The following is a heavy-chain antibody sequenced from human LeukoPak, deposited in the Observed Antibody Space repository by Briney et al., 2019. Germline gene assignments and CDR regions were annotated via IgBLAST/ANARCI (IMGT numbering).Heavy chain of an antibody. V-gene: IGHV4-38-2*02. Sequence: PSETLSLTCTVSGYSISSGYYWGWIRQPPGKGLEWIGSIYHSGSTYYNPSLKSRVTISVDTSKNQFSLKLSPVTAADTAVYYCARDLPDSDDYVWGSYRDDYWGQGTLVTVSS. CDR1: GYSISSGYY. D-gene: IGHD3-16*02. CDR3: ARDLPDSDDYVWGSYRDDY. J-gene: IGHJ4*02. CDR2: IYHSGST.